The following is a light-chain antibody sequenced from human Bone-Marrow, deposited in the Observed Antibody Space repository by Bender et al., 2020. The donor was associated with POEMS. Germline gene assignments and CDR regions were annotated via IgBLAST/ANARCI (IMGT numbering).Light chain of an antibody. CDR3: SSYTSSSTVV. J-gene: IGLJ2*01. CDR1: GSNIGGGYE. Sequence: QSVLTQPPSVSGTPGQRVTISCSGSGSNIGGGYEVHWYRQFPGTAPKLVLYGDNNRPSGVPDRFSGSKSDTSASLTISGLQAEDEADYYCSSYTSSSTVVFGGGTKLTVL. V-gene: IGLV1-40*01. CDR2: GDN.